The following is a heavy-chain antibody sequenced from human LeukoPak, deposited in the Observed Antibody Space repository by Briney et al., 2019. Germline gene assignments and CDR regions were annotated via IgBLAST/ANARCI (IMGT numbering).Heavy chain of an antibody. CDR3: ARGDDFWSGDMDV. V-gene: IGHV3-48*04. J-gene: IGHJ6*03. CDR2: ISSSSSTI. CDR1: GFTFSGSG. Sequence: GGSLRLSCAASGFTFSGSGMNWVRQAPGKGLEWISYISSSSSTIYYTDSVKGRFTISRDNARNSLYLQMNSLRAEDTAVYYCARGDDFWSGDMDVWGKGTTVTVSS. D-gene: IGHD3-3*01.